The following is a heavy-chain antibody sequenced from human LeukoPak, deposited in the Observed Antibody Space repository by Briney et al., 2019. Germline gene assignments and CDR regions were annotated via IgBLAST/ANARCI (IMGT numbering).Heavy chain of an antibody. CDR2: MNPNSGNT. CDR3: ARGREEMGYDYGDYPSLGMSDY. CDR1: GYTFTSYD. V-gene: IGHV1-8*01. J-gene: IGHJ4*02. D-gene: IGHD4-17*01. Sequence: GASVKVSCKASGYTFTSYDINWVRQATGQGLEWMGWMNPNSGNTGYAQKFQGRVTMTRNTSISTAYMELSSLRSEDTAVYYCARGREEMGYDYGDYPSLGMSDYWGQGTLVTVSS.